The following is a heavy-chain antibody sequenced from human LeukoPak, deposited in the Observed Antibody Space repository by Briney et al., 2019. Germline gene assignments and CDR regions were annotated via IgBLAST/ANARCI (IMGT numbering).Heavy chain of an antibody. J-gene: IGHJ4*02. D-gene: IGHD3-10*01. CDR3: ARHYMVRGATRYYFDY. CDR1: GGSISGYY. Sequence: SETLSLTCTVSGGSISGYYWNWIRQSPDKGLEWIGHIYYSGSTNYNPSLESRVTISVDTSKNQFSLKLTSVTAADAAVYYCARHYMVRGATRYYFDYWGQGTLVSVSS. V-gene: IGHV4-59*08. CDR2: IYYSGST.